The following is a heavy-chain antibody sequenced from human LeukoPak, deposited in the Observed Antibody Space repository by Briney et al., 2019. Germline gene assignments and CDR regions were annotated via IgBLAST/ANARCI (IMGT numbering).Heavy chain of an antibody. CDR3: AKRRGLELTYYYHVDV. CDR2: TSGSGGST. J-gene: IGHJ6*03. Sequence: GGSLRLSCAASGFTFSSYAMSWVRQAPGKGLEWVSATSGSGGSTYYADSVKGRFTISRDNSKNTLYLQMNSLRADDTAVYYCAKRRGLELTYYYHVDVWGKGTTVTVSS. D-gene: IGHD1-7*01. CDR1: GFTFSSYA. V-gene: IGHV3-23*01.